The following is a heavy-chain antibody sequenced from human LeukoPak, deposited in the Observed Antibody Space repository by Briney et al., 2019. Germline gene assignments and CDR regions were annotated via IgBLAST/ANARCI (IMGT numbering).Heavy chain of an antibody. J-gene: IGHJ4*02. V-gene: IGHV3-23*01. CDR2: ISASGGGT. D-gene: IGHD2-8*01. CDR3: AKAPHCPNDVCRYFDY. CDR1: GFTFTTYP. Sequence: PGGSLRLSCAASGFTFTTYPMSWVRQAPGKGLEWVSAISASGGGTYYADSVKGRFTISRDNSRRTVFLQMSSLRAEDTAVYYCAKAPHCPNDVCRYFDYWGQGILVTVSS.